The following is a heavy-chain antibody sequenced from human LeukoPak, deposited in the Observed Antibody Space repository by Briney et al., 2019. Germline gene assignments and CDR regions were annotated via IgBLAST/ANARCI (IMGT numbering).Heavy chain of an antibody. CDR3: ATHYCSSTSCPPYYYYGMDV. D-gene: IGHD2-2*01. J-gene: IGHJ6*02. CDR1: GYTLTELS. Sequence: ASVKVSCKVSGYTLTELSMHWVRQAPGKGLEWMGGFDPEDGETIYAQKFQGRVTMTEDTSTDTAYMELSSLRSEDTAVYYCATHYCSSTSCPPYYYYGMDVWGQGTTVTVSS. V-gene: IGHV1-24*01. CDR2: FDPEDGET.